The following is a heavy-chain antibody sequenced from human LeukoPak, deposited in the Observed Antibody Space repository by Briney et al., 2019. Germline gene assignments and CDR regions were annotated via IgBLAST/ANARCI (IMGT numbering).Heavy chain of an antibody. CDR2: IYYSGST. CDR3: ARRYYYDSSGYLYNWFDP. CDR1: GGSISSSSYY. D-gene: IGHD3-22*01. J-gene: IGHJ5*02. V-gene: IGHV4-39*01. Sequence: PSETLSLTCTVSGGSISSSSYYWGWIRQPPGKGLEWIGSIYYSGSTYYNPSLKSRVTISVDTSKNQFSLKLSSVTAADTAVYYCARRYYYDSSGYLYNWFDPWGQGTLVTVSS.